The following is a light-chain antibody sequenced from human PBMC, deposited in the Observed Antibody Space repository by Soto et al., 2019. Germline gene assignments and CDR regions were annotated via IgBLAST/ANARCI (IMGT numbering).Light chain of an antibody. CDR1: QSVSSTY. V-gene: IGKV3-20*01. Sequence: EIVLTQSPGTLSLSPGERATLSCRASQSVSSTYLAWYQQNPGQAPRLLIYGASSRATGIPDRFSGSGSGTHFTLTISRLEPEDFALYFCQQYGSSSYTFGQGTKLEIK. J-gene: IGKJ2*01. CDR2: GAS. CDR3: QQYGSSSYT.